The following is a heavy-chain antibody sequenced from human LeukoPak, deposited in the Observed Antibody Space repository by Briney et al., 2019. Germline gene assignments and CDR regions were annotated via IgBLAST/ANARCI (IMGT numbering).Heavy chain of an antibody. CDR3: AKASVGASSFDRIHFDY. D-gene: IGHD1-26*01. CDR2: ISGSGGST. V-gene: IGHV3-23*01. J-gene: IGHJ4*02. Sequence: PGGSLRLSCAASGFTFSSYAMSWVRQAPGKGLEWVSAISGSGGSTYYADSVKGRFTISRDNSKNTLYLQMNSLRAEDTAVYYCAKASVGASSFDRIHFDYWGQGTLVTVSS. CDR1: GFTFSSYA.